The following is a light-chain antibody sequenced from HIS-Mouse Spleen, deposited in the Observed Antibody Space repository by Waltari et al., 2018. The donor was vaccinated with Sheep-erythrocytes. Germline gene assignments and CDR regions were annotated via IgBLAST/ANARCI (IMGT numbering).Light chain of an antibody. CDR2: DAS. J-gene: IGKJ4*01. CDR1: QGISSA. CDR3: QQFNSYPLT. Sequence: AIQLTQSPSSLSASVGDRVTITCRASQGISSALAWYQQKPGKATNLLIYDASSLESGVPSRFSGSGSGTDFTLTISSLQPEDFATYYCQQFNSYPLTFGGGTKVEIK. V-gene: IGKV1-13*02.